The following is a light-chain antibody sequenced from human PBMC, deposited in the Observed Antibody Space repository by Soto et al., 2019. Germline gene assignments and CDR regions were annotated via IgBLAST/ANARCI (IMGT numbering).Light chain of an antibody. Sequence: EIVLTQSPATLSLSPWKRATLSCRASQSINRHLAWYRQKPGQAPRLLIYDSSNRATGITDRFSGSGSGTDFTLTISSLEPEDFGVYYGQQRGNYLPVTFGGGTKVEIK. CDR3: QQRGNYLPVT. V-gene: IGKV3-11*01. J-gene: IGKJ4*01. CDR2: DSS. CDR1: QSINRH.